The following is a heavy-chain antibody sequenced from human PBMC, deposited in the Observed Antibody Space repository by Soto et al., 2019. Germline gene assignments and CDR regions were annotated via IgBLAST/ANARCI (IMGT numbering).Heavy chain of an antibody. J-gene: IGHJ4*02. D-gene: IGHD5-18*01. V-gene: IGHV3-30-3*01. CDR1: GFTFSSYA. CDR3: AISVDTAMEADFDY. Sequence: GGSLRLSCAASGFTFSSYAMHWVRQAPGKGLEWVAVISYDGSNKYYADSVKGRFTISRDNSKNTLYLQMNSLRAEDTAVYYCAISVDTAMEADFDYWGQGTLVTVSS. CDR2: ISYDGSNK.